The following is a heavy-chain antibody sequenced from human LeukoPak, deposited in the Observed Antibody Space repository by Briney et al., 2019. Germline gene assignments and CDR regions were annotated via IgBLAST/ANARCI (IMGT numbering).Heavy chain of an antibody. CDR2: ISGSGGST. V-gene: IGHV3-23*01. D-gene: IGHD6-19*01. J-gene: IGHJ3*02. CDR1: GFTFSSYA. Sequence: PGGSLRLSCAASGFTFSSYAMSWVRQAPGKGLEWVSAISGSGGSTYYADSVKGRFTISRDNSENTLYLQMNSLRAEDTAVYYCAKPYSSGWFFDIWGQGTMVTVSS. CDR3: AKPYSSGWFFDI.